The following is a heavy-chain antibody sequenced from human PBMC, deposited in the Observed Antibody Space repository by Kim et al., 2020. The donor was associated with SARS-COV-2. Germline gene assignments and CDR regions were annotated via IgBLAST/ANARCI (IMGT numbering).Heavy chain of an antibody. CDR2: IKQDGNQK. Sequence: GGSLRLSCAASGFTFSSYWMTWVRQAPGKGLEWVANIKQDGNQKYYVDAVKGRFTISRDTAKNSLYLQMNSLRAEDTAVYYCASDGDLYSSGKVAFDIWG. CDR3: ASDGDLYSSGKVAFDI. D-gene: IGHD6-19*01. J-gene: IGHJ3*02. CDR1: GFTFSSYW. V-gene: IGHV3-7*01.